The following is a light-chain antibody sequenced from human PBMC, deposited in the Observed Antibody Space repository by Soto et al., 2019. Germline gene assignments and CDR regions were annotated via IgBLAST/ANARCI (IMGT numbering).Light chain of an antibody. V-gene: IGKV3-20*01. J-gene: IGKJ5*01. CDR2: GAS. Sequence: EIVLTQSPGTLSLSPGERATLSCRASQSVSSTYLASYQQKPGQAPRLLIYGASSRATGIPDRFSVSGSGLDFTLTISRLEPEDFAVYFCQQYGTSPRTFGQGTRLEI. CDR1: QSVSSTY. CDR3: QQYGTSPRT.